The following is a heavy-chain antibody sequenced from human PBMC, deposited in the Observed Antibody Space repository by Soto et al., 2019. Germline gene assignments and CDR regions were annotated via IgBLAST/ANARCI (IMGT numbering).Heavy chain of an antibody. CDR3: ARGRYSSGWYGLSDY. J-gene: IGHJ4*02. Sequence: ASVKVSCKASGYTFTGYYMHWVRQAPGQGLEWMGWINPNSGGTNYAQKFQGRVTMTRDTSISTAYMELSRLRSDDTAVYYCARGRYSSGWYGLSDYWGQGTLVTVSS. V-gene: IGHV1-2*02. CDR1: GYTFTGYY. D-gene: IGHD6-19*01. CDR2: INPNSGGT.